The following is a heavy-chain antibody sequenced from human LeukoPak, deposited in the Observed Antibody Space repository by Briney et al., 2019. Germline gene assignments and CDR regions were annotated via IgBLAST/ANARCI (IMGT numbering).Heavy chain of an antibody. V-gene: IGHV1-2*06. D-gene: IGHD3-22*01. CDR2: INPNSGGT. Sequence: GSAVNVSCKASGYTFTGYYMHWVRQAPGQGLEWMGRINPNSGGTNYAQKFQGRVTMTRDTSISTAYMELSRLRSDDTAVYYCARRVGYDSSGYYYVSTGSLVYWGQGTLVTVSS. CDR1: GYTFTGYY. CDR3: ARRVGYDSSGYYYVSTGSLVY. J-gene: IGHJ4*02.